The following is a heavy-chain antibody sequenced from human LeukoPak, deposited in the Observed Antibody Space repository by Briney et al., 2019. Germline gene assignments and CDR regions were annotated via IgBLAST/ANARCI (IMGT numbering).Heavy chain of an antibody. V-gene: IGHV4-39*01. CDR2: IYYSGST. CDR3: ARTAGYSYGYYYYYYYMDV. J-gene: IGHJ6*03. CDR1: GGSISSSSYY. D-gene: IGHD5-18*01. Sequence: SETLSLTCTVSGGSISSSSYYWGWIRQPPGKGLEWIGSIYYSGSTYYNPSLKSRVTISVDTSKNQFSLKLSSVTAADTAVYYCARTAGYSYGYYYYYYYMDVWGKGTTVTASS.